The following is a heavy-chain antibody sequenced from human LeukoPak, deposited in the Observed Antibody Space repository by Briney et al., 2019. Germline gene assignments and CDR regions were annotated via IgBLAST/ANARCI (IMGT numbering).Heavy chain of an antibody. CDR3: ARARYSYGSFNYYMDV. CDR1: GGSISSYY. CDR2: IYYCGST. V-gene: IGHV4-59*12. J-gene: IGHJ6*03. Sequence: SETLSLTCTVSGGSISSYYWSWIRQPPGKGLEWVGYIYYCGSTNYNPSLKSRVTISVDTSKNQFSLKLSSVTAADTAVYYCARARYSYGSFNYYMDVWGKGTTVTVSS. D-gene: IGHD5-18*01.